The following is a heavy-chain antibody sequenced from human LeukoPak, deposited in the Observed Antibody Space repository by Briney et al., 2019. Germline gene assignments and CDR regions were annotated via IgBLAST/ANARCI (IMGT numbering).Heavy chain of an antibody. Sequence: GASVKVSCKASGYLFITYYMHWVRQAPGQGLEWMGITNPRGGSTSYAQKFQGRVTMTRDTSTSTVYMELSSLRSEDTAVYYCARSDIRPGWFDPWGQGTLVTVSS. V-gene: IGHV1-46*01. CDR2: TNPRGGST. J-gene: IGHJ5*02. CDR1: GYLFITYY. D-gene: IGHD2-15*01. CDR3: ARSDIRPGWFDP.